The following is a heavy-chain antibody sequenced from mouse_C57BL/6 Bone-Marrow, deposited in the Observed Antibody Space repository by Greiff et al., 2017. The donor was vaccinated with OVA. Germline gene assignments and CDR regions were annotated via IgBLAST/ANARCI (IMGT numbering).Heavy chain of an antibody. CDR1: GYTFTSYW. Sequence: QVQLQQPGAELVKPGASVKLSCKASGYTFTSYWMHWVKQRPGQGPEWIGMIHPNSGSTNYNEKFKSKATLTVDKSSSTAYMQLSSLTSDDSAVYYCARWGTYYYGSSPAWLAYWGQGTLVTVSA. CDR2: IHPNSGST. CDR3: ARWGTYYYGSSPAWLAY. V-gene: IGHV1-64*01. J-gene: IGHJ3*01. D-gene: IGHD1-1*01.